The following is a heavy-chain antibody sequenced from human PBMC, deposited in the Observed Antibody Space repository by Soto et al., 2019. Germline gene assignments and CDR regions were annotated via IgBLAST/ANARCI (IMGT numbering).Heavy chain of an antibody. J-gene: IGHJ4*02. CDR3: ARGDYYDSSGYYNGRWYFEY. CDR2: ISAYNGNT. V-gene: IGHV1-18*01. D-gene: IGHD3-22*01. CDR1: GYTFTSYG. Sequence: ASVKVSCKASGYTFTSYGISWVRQAPGQGLEWMGWISAYNGNTNYAQKLQGRVTMTTDTSTSTAYMELRSLRSDDTAVYYCARGDYYDSSGYYNGRWYFEYRGKGTLVKVSS.